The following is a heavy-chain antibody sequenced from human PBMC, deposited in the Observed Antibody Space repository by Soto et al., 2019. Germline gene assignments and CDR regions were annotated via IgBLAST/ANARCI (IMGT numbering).Heavy chain of an antibody. V-gene: IGHV3-11*01. J-gene: IGHJ4*02. CDR3: ARIHLYFDY. CDR2: ISGSSYTI. Sequence: GGSLRLSCAASGFTFSDYYMSRIRQAPGKGLEWVSYISGSSYTIHYADSVKGRFTISRDNAKNSVYLQMNSLRAEDTAVYYCARIHLYFDYWGQGTLVTVSS. CDR1: GFTFSDYY.